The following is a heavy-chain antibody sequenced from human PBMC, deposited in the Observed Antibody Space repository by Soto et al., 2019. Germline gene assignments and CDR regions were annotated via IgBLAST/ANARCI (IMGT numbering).Heavy chain of an antibody. Sequence: SETLCLTCTVSGGSISSYYWSWIRQPPGKGLEWIGYIYYSGSTNYNPSLKSRVTISVDTSKNQFSLKLSSVTAADTAVYYCAREVCGSSWYPTRVCGWFDPWGQGTLVTVSS. V-gene: IGHV4-59*01. J-gene: IGHJ5*02. CDR3: AREVCGSSWYPTRVCGWFDP. D-gene: IGHD6-13*01. CDR1: GGSISSYY. CDR2: IYYSGST.